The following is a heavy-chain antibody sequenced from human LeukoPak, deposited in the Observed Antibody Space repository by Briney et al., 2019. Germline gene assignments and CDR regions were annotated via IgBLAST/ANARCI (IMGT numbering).Heavy chain of an antibody. CDR1: GFTFSSYA. J-gene: IGHJ4*02. Sequence: GGSLRLSCAASGFTFSSYAMHWVRQAPGKGLEYVSAISSNGGSTYYANSVKGRFTISRDNSKNTLYLQMGSLRAEDMAVYYCARVLPAGYFEWLPPGYWGQGTLVTVSS. CDR2: ISSNGGST. V-gene: IGHV3-64*01. CDR3: ARVLPAGYFEWLPPGY. D-gene: IGHD3-9*01.